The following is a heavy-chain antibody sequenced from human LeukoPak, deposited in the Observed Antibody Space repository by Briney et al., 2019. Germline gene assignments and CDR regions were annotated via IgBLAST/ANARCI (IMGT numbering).Heavy chain of an antibody. Sequence: GASVKVSCKASGYTFTDYYMHWVRQAPGQGLEWTGWINPISGGTHYTENFQARVTMTRDTSISTAYMDLSRLRSDDTAVYYCARGGGLQSTVANWFDPWGQGTLVTVSS. CDR3: ARGGGLQSTVANWFDP. J-gene: IGHJ5*02. D-gene: IGHD4-23*01. CDR1: GYTFTDYY. CDR2: INPISGGT. V-gene: IGHV1-2*02.